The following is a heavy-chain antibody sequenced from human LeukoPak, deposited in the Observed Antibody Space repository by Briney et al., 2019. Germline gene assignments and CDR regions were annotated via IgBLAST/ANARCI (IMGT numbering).Heavy chain of an antibody. CDR1: GFTFRTYG. Sequence: PGGSLRLSCAASGFTFRTYGMNWVRQGPGKGLEWVSYISSGSSTIFYADSVEGRFTISRDNAKNSVYLQMDSLRAEDTAVYYCSRLVSGDYGAFDSWGRGTLVTVSS. CDR2: ISSGSSTI. J-gene: IGHJ4*02. D-gene: IGHD4-17*01. V-gene: IGHV3-48*04. CDR3: SRLVSGDYGAFDS.